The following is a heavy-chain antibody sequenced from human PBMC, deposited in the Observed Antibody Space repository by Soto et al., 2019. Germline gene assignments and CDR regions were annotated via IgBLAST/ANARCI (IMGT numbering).Heavy chain of an antibody. V-gene: IGHV1-69*13. J-gene: IGHJ5*01. Sequence: SVKVSCKASGGSFGTHAICWVRQAPGQGLEWMGRILPVFGSANSAQKFKDRVRISADDYTGTAYLELVNLTSDDTAVYFCATGTPKFGALVDSWGPGTLVTVSS. CDR1: GGSFGTHA. CDR3: ATGTPKFGALVDS. CDR2: ILPVFGSA. D-gene: IGHD3-16*01.